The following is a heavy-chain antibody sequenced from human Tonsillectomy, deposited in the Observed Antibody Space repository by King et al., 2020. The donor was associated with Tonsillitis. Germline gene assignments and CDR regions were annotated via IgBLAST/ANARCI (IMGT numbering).Heavy chain of an antibody. D-gene: IGHD3-22*01. CDR2: INHSGST. V-gene: IGHV4-34*01. CDR1: GVSFSDYY. Sequence: VQLQQWGAGLLKPSETLSLTCAVYGVSFSDYYWSWIRQPPGKGLEWIGEINHSGSTNYTPSLKSRVTISVDTSKIQFSLNLSSVTATDTAVYYCARVWGYYQGVFDYWGQGTLVTVSS. CDR3: ARVWGYYQGVFDY. J-gene: IGHJ4*02.